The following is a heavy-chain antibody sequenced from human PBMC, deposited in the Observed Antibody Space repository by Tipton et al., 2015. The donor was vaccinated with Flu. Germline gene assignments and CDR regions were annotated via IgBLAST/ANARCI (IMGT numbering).Heavy chain of an antibody. D-gene: IGHD3-16*02. CDR3: ARGRSGAY. Sequence: CEASGFTLTGYWMTWVRQAPGKGLEWVATINEDGSEKYSVDSVKGRFTISRDNAKNSLFLHMNSLRVEDTAIYYCARGRSGAYWGQGTLVTVSS. V-gene: IGHV3-7*01. CDR1: GFTLTGYW. CDR2: INEDGSEK. J-gene: IGHJ4*02.